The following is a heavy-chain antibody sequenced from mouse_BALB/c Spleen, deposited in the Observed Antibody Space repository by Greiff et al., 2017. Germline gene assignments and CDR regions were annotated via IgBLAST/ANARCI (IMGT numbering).Heavy chain of an antibody. CDR1: GFSLSRYS. V-gene: IGHV2-6-4*01. J-gene: IGHJ1*01. D-gene: IGHD1-1*01. CDR3: ARGDYGSSWYFDV. Sequence: VKLVESGPGLVAPSQSLSITCTVSGFSLSRYSVHWVRQPPGKGLEWLGMIWGGGSTDYNSALKSRLSISKDNSKSQVFLKMNSLQTDDTAMYCCARGDYGSSWYFDVWGAGTTVTVSS. CDR2: IWGGGST.